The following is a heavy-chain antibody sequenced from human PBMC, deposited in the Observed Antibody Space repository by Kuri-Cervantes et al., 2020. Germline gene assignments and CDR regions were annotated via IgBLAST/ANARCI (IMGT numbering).Heavy chain of an antibody. J-gene: IGHJ4*02. Sequence: GESLKISCAASGFTFSDYYMSWVRQAPGKGLEWVSYISSSSSTIYYADSVKGRFTISRDNAKNSLYLQMNSLRDEDTAVYYCARSFRRGIWGQGTLGTGAS. V-gene: IGHV3-11*04. CDR3: ARSFRRGI. D-gene: IGHD3-16*01. CDR2: ISSSSSTI. CDR1: GFTFSDYY.